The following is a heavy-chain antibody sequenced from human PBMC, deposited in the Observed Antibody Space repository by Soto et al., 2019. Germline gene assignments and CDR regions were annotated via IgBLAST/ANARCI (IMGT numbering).Heavy chain of an antibody. CDR1: GSAVTTYY. CDR3: ARGIVATKYDYYYGMDA. V-gene: IGHV1-46*01. J-gene: IGHJ6*02. Sequence: ASVKVSCEASGSAVTTYYMHWARRAPGQGLEWMGMITPGGGNPRYDQKFQGRVTMTRDTSTSTVYMELSSLRSEDTAVYYCARGIVATKYDYYYGMDAWGQGTTVTVSS. D-gene: IGHD5-12*01. CDR2: ITPGGGNP.